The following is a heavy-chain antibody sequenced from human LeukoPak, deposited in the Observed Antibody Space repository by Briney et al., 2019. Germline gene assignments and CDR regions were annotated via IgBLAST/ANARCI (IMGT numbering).Heavy chain of an antibody. CDR3: ARVITMVRGVMAHFDY. Sequence: GGSLRLSCAASGFTFSSYSMNWVRQAPGKGPEWVSYISSSSSTIYYADSVKGRFTISRDNAKNSLYLQMNSLRDEDTAVYYCARVITMVRGVMAHFDYWGQGTLVTVSS. CDR1: GFTFSSYS. D-gene: IGHD3-10*01. V-gene: IGHV3-48*02. J-gene: IGHJ4*02. CDR2: ISSSSSTI.